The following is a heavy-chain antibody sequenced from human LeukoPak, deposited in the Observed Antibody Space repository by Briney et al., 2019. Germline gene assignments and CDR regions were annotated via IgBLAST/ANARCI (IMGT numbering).Heavy chain of an antibody. CDR2: ISGSGGST. Sequence: GGSLRLSCAASGFTFSSYAMSWVRQAPGKGLEWVSAISGSGGSTYYADSVKGRFTISRDNSKNTLYLQMNSLRAEDTAVYYCAKDPRRFTIFGVSTYYFDYWGQGTLVTVSS. CDR3: AKDPRRFTIFGVSTYYFDY. D-gene: IGHD3-3*01. CDR1: GFTFSSYA. J-gene: IGHJ4*02. V-gene: IGHV3-23*01.